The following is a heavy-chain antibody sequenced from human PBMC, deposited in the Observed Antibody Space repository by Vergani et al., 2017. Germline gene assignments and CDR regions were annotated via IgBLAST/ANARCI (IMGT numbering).Heavy chain of an antibody. CDR3: AREYRLTGRGGYYGMDV. CDR2: INPNSGGT. J-gene: IGHJ6*02. D-gene: IGHD3-9*01. CDR1: GYTFTGYY. V-gene: IGHV1-2*04. Sequence: QVQLVQSGAEVKKPGASVKVSCKASGYTFTGYYMHWVRQAPGQGLEWMGWINPNSGGTNYAQKFQGWVTMTRDTSISTAYMELSRLRADDTAVYYCAREYRLTGRGGYYGMDVWGQGTTVTVSS.